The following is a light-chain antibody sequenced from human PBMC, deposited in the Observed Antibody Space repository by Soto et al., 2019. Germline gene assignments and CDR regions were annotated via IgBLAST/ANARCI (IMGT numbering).Light chain of an antibody. J-gene: IGKJ4*01. V-gene: IGKV3-15*01. CDR2: GAS. CDR1: QSVSSN. CDR3: QQYNNWPLT. Sequence: EIVMTQSPATLYVSPGERATLSCRASQSVSSNLAWYQQKPGQAPRLLIYGASTRATGIPARFSGSGSGTEFTLTISSLQYEDFAVYYCQQYNNWPLTFGGGTKVDIK.